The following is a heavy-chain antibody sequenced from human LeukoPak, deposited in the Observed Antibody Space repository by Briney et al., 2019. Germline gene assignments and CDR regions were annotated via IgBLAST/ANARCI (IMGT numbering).Heavy chain of an antibody. CDR2: ISSSGSTI. J-gene: IGHJ4*02. D-gene: IGHD1-26*01. Sequence: PGRSLRLSCAASGFTLSNYGMHWVRQAPGKGLEWVSYISSSGSTIYYADSVKGRFTISRDNAKNSLYLQMNSLRAEDTAVYYCARSYWGDFHYWGQGTLVTVSS. CDR1: GFTLSNYG. CDR3: ARSYWGDFHY. V-gene: IGHV3-48*04.